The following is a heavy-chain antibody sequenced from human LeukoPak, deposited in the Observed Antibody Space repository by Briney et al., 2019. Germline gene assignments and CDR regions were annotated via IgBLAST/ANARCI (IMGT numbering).Heavy chain of an antibody. Sequence: PGGSLRLSCAASGFTFSSYAMNWVRQAPGKGLEWVSAISGGGDSTYYADSVRGRFTISRDNSKNTLYLQMNSLRAEDTAVYYCAKGGDLDYWGQGTLVTVSS. D-gene: IGHD2-21*01. V-gene: IGHV3-23*01. J-gene: IGHJ4*02. CDR1: GFTFSSYA. CDR3: AKGGDLDY. CDR2: ISGGGDST.